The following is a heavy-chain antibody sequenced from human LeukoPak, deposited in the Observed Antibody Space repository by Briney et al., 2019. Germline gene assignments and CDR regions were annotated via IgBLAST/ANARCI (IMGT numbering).Heavy chain of an antibody. CDR3: ARLLTMVRGVTNSETVDYYYYGMDV. CDR1: GYSFTSYW. Sequence: GESLKISCKGSGYSFTSYWIGWVRQMPGKGLEWMGIIYPGDSDTRYSPSFQGQVTISADKSIGTAYLQWSSLKASATAMYYCARLLTMVRGVTNSETVDYYYYGMDVWGQGATVTVSS. V-gene: IGHV5-51*01. CDR2: IYPGDSDT. J-gene: IGHJ6*02. D-gene: IGHD3-10*01.